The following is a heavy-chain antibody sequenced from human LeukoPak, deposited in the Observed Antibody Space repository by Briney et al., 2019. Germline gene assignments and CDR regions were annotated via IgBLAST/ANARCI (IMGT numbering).Heavy chain of an antibody. J-gene: IGHJ5*02. CDR3: ARGRVAARPGKYNWFDP. V-gene: IGHV4-34*01. D-gene: IGHD6-6*01. CDR1: GGSFSGYY. Sequence: SETLSLTCAVYGGSFSGYYWSWIRQPPGKGLEWIGEINHSGSTNYNPSLKSRVTISVDTSKNQFSLKLSSVTAADAAVYYCARGRVAARPGKYNWFDPWGQGTLVTVSS. CDR2: INHSGST.